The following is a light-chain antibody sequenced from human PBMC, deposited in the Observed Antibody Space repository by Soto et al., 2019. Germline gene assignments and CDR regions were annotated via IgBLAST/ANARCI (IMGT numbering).Light chain of an antibody. CDR1: QSVGNN. V-gene: IGKV3-15*01. CDR3: QQYGDWPLT. CDR2: ATS. Sequence: EIVLTQSPATLSVSPGERATLSCRASQSVGNNFAWYQQKPGQAPRLLIFATSTRATGVPARFSGCGSGTEFTLTISSLQSEDFAVYYCQQYGDWPLTFGGGAKVEIE. J-gene: IGKJ4*01.